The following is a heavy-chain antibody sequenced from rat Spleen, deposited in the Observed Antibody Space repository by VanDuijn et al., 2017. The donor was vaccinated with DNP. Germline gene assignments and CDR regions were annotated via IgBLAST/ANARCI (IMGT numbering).Heavy chain of an antibody. CDR2: IQSGGST. Sequence: QVQLKESGPGLVQPSQTLSLACTVSGFSLTRHHVHWVRQPPGKGLEWMGRIQSGGSTDYNSALKSRLSISRDTSKSQVFLKMNSVQTEDTAMYFCALGASYWGQGVMVTVSS. D-gene: IGHD4-3*01. J-gene: IGHJ2*01. CDR1: GFSLTRHH. V-gene: IGHV2-27*01. CDR3: ALGASY.